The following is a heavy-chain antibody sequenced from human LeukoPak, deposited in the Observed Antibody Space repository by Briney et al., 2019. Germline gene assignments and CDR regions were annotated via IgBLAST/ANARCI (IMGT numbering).Heavy chain of an antibody. CDR3: AKVPATEDF. CDR1: GFTFSSYA. J-gene: IGHJ4*02. Sequence: GGSLRLSCAASGFTFSSYAMSWVRQAPGKGLEWVSAISGSGGSTYYADSVKGRFTISRDNSKNTLYLEMNNSRPGDTAMYYCAKVPATEDFWGRGTLVTVSS. D-gene: IGHD2-2*01. V-gene: IGHV3-23*01. CDR2: ISGSGGST.